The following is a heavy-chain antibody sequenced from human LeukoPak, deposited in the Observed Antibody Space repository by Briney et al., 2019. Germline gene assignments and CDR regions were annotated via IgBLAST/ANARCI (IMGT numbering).Heavy chain of an antibody. J-gene: IGHJ4*02. CDR2: IYYSGST. V-gene: IGHV4-39*01. CDR1: GGSISSSSYY. D-gene: IGHD3-22*01. CDR3: ARHLYYYDRSGYYPLGY. Sequence: SETLSLTCTVSGGSISSSSYYWGWIRQPPGKGLEWIGSIYYSGSTYYNPSLKSRVTISVDTSKNQFSLKLSSVTAADTAVYYCARHLYYYDRSGYYPLGYWGQGTLVTVSS.